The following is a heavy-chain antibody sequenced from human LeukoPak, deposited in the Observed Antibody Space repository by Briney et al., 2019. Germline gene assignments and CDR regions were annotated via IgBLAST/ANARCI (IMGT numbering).Heavy chain of an antibody. CDR2: MNPNSGNT. D-gene: IGHD3-10*01. CDR3: ARDADGSGSGAFDI. J-gene: IGHJ3*02. Sequence: SVKVSCKASGYTFNRYDINWLRQATAQGLEWMGWMNPNSGNTGYAQKLQGRVTITRNTSISTAYMELSSLRSEDTAVYYCARDADGSGSGAFDIWGEGTMVSVSS. V-gene: IGHV1-8*03. CDR1: GYTFNRYD.